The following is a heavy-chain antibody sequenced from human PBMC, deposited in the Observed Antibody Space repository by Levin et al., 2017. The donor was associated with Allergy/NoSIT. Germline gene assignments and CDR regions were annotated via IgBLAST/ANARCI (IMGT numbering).Heavy chain of an antibody. V-gene: IGHV3-11*03. CDR2: ISSSSSYT. Sequence: GGSLRLSCAASGFTFSDYYMSWIRQAPGKGLEWVSYISSSSSYTNYADSVKGRFTISRDNAKNSLYLQMNSLRAEDTAVYYCASSRYSSSWYGFYWGQGTLVTVSS. D-gene: IGHD6-13*01. CDR1: GFTFSDYY. CDR3: ASSRYSSSWYGFY. J-gene: IGHJ4*02.